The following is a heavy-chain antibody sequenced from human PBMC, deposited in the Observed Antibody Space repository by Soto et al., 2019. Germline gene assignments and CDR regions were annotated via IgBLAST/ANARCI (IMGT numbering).Heavy chain of an antibody. Sequence: GGSLRLSCAASGFTFSSYGMHWVRQAPGKGLEWVAVIWYDGSNKYYADSVKGRFTISRDNSKNTLYLQMNSLRAEDTAVYYCARDASAAPPLYFDYWGQGTLVTVSS. V-gene: IGHV3-33*01. CDR2: IWYDGSNK. J-gene: IGHJ4*02. CDR1: GFTFSSYG. CDR3: ARDASAAPPLYFDY. D-gene: IGHD2-2*01.